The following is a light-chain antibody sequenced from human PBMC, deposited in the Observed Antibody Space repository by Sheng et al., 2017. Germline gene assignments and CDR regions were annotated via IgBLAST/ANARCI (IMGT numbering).Light chain of an antibody. CDR2: DAS. J-gene: IGKJ1*01. CDR1: QSISSL. V-gene: IGKV1-33*01. Sequence: DIQMTQSPSSLSASVGDRVTITCRASQSISSLLNWYQQKPGKAPKLLIYDASNLETGVPSRFSGSGSGTDFTFTISSLQPEDIATYYCQQYDNLPWTFGQGTKVEIK. CDR3: QQYDNLPWT.